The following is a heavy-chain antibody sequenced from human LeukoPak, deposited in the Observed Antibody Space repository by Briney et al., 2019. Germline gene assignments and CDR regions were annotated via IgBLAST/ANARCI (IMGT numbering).Heavy chain of an antibody. J-gene: IGHJ4*02. CDR1: GRSISSYY. CDR2: IYYSGST. Sequence: SETLSLTCTVSGRSISSYYWSWIRQPPGKGLEWIGYIYYSGSTNYNPSLKSRVTISVDTSKNQFSLKLSSVTAADTAVYYCARGGYSYGYVWGQGTLVTVSS. V-gene: IGHV4-59*01. CDR3: ARGGYSYGYV. D-gene: IGHD5-18*01.